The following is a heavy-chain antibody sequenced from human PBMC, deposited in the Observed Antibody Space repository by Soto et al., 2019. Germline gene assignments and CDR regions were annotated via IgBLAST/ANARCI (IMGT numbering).Heavy chain of an antibody. V-gene: IGHV4-59*01. CDR2: IHDSGST. CDR3: ARACAGSGKNNWFDP. D-gene: IGHD3-10*01. CDR1: GASISTYY. Sequence: QVQLQESGPGLVKPSETLSLTCTVSGASISTYYWSWVRQPPGKGLEGIGYIHDSGSTYYNPSLKGRVTMSLGTSRKQFFQQLNSVTAADPAVYYCARACAGSGKNNWFDPWGQGMLVTVSS. J-gene: IGHJ5*02.